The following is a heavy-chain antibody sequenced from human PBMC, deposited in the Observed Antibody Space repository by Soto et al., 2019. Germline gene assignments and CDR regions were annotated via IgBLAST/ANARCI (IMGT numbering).Heavy chain of an antibody. V-gene: IGHV3-74*01. CDR1: GFTFSTYW. D-gene: IGHD3-10*01. CDR2: IIGDGSNT. CDR3: ARGTRVGGFGELQY. Sequence: EVQLVESGGGLVQPGGSLRLSCAASGFTFSTYWMHWVRQVPGKGLMWVSRIIGDGSNTNYADSVKGRFTISRDNAKNTLYLQMNRLTDEDTAVYYCARGTRVGGFGELQYWGQGILVTVSS. J-gene: IGHJ4*02.